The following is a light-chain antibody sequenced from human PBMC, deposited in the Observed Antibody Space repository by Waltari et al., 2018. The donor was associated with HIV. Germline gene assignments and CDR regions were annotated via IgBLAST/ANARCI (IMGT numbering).Light chain of an antibody. Sequence: LSCRASQTIYTCLAWYQLKPGQSLRLLIYGASTRATGIPARFSGSGSDTDFSLTISSLEPEDFAVYYCQQCANWPRTFGQGTKVEI. CDR1: QTIYTC. CDR3: QQCANWPRT. J-gene: IGKJ1*01. V-gene: IGKV3-11*01. CDR2: GAS.